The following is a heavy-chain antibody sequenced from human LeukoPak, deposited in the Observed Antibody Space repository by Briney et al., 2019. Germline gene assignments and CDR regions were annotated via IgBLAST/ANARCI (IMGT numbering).Heavy chain of an antibody. D-gene: IGHD3-10*01. CDR1: GGSISSYY. V-gene: IGHV4-59*08. Sequence: SETLSLTCTVSGGSISSYYWSWIRQPPGKGLEWIGYIYYSGITNYNPSLKGRATLSVDTSKNQFSLKLSSVIAADTAVYYCARLYYYGSGSSIGLIDYWGQGTLVTVSS. CDR2: IYYSGIT. CDR3: ARLYYYGSGSSIGLIDY. J-gene: IGHJ4*02.